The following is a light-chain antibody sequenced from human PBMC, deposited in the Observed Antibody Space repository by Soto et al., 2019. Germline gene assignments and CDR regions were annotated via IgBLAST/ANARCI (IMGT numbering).Light chain of an antibody. J-gene: IGKJ4*01. V-gene: IGKV3-20*01. Sequence: EIVLTQSPGTLSLSAGERATLSCRASQSVSSSYLAWYQQKPGQAPRLLIYGASSRATGIPDRFSGSGSGTDFTLTISRLEPEDFAVYFCQQYESSLAFGGGTKVEIK. CDR3: QQYESSLA. CDR1: QSVSSSY. CDR2: GAS.